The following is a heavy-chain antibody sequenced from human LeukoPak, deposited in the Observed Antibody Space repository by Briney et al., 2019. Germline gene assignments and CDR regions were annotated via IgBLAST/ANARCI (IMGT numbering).Heavy chain of an antibody. CDR2: MNPNSGNT. CDR3: ARGQTYYYDSSGYYSREDAFDI. J-gene: IGHJ3*02. Sequence: ASVKVSCKASGYTFTSYDINWVRQATGQGLEWMGWMNPNSGNTGYAQKFQGRVTMTRNTSISTAYMELSSLRSEDTAVYYCARGQTYYYDSSGYYSREDAFDIWGQGTVVTVSS. D-gene: IGHD3-22*01. CDR1: GYTFTSYD. V-gene: IGHV1-8*01.